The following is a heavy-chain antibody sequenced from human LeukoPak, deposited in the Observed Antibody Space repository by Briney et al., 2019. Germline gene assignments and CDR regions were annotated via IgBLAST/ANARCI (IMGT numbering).Heavy chain of an antibody. CDR1: GFTISSYW. V-gene: IGHV3-74*01. D-gene: IGHD6-19*01. CDR2: INSDGSST. J-gene: IGHJ4*02. Sequence: GGSLRLSCTASGFTISSYWMHWVRQAPGKGLVWVSRINSDGSSTSYADSVKGRFTISRDNAKNTLYLQMNSLRAEDTAVYYCASTGQWLADFDYWGQGTLVTVSS. CDR3: ASTGQWLADFDY.